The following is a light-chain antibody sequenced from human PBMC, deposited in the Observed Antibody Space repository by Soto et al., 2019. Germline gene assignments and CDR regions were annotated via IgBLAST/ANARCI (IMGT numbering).Light chain of an antibody. V-gene: IGKV3-20*01. J-gene: IGKJ1*01. CDR3: EQYGSSPTT. Sequence: IFLAQSPGTLSLSAGERATLSCRASQSVTSTYLAWYQQRSGQAPRLLVYATSTRAVGVPDRFTGSGSGTDFTLTISRLEPEDFAVYYCEQYGSSPTTFGHGTKVDVK. CDR2: ATS. CDR1: QSVTSTY.